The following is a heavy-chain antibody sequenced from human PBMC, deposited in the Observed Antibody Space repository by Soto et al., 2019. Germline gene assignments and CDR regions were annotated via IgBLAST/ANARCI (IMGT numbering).Heavy chain of an antibody. V-gene: IGHV1-18*01. D-gene: IGHD2-2*03. J-gene: IGHJ5*02. CDR2: ISTYNGNT. CDR3: ARDLGYCSTTSCNRNWFDP. CDR1: GYTFTSYG. Sequence: QVQLVQSGSDVEKAGASVKVSCKASGYTFTSYGISWVRQAPGQGLDWMGWISTYNGNTNYAQKFQGRVTMTTDTSTSTAYMELRNLRSDDTAMYYCARDLGYCSTTSCNRNWFDPWGQGTLVTVSS.